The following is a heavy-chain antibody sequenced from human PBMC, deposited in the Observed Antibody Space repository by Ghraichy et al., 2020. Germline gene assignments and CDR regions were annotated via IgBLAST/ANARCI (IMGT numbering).Heavy chain of an antibody. CDR2: INPNSGGT. CDR3: ARDIKGYYDSSGYYSSDGGNWFDP. D-gene: IGHD3-22*01. Sequence: ASVKVSCKASGYTFTGYYMHWVRQAPGQGLEWMGWINPNSGGTNYAQKFQGRVTMTRDTSISTAYMELSRLRSDDTAVYYCARDIKGYYDSSGYYSSDGGNWFDPWGQGTLVTVSS. V-gene: IGHV1-2*02. CDR1: GYTFTGYY. J-gene: IGHJ5*02.